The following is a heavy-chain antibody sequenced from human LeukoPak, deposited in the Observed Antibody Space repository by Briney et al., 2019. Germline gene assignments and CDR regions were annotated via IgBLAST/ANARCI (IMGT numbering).Heavy chain of an antibody. CDR2: ISAYNGNT. Sequence: GASVKVSCKASGYTFTSYGISWVRQAPGQGLEWMGWISAYNGNTNYAQKLQGRVTMTTDTSTSTAYMELRSLRSDDTAVYYCARVPGVEEGYVLLYLSPWGQGTLVTVSS. D-gene: IGHD3-10*01. CDR1: GYTFTSYG. V-gene: IGHV1-18*01. J-gene: IGHJ5*02. CDR3: ARVPGVEEGYVLLYLSP.